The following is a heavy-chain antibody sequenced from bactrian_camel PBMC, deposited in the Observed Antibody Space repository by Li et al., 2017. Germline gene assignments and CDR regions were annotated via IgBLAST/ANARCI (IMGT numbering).Heavy chain of an antibody. J-gene: IGHJ4*01. Sequence: HVQLVESGGGSVQAGGSLTLSCTYTYSRYCMGWFRQAPGKEREGVATINIYGARYGDNEAFADSMKGRVTISYSSARKRMTLQMTDLKPEDTAIYYCAAGHCAGGYCACSVELYDYVDWGQQGTQVTVS. V-gene: IGHV3S26*01. CDR1: TYSRYC. D-gene: IGHD2*01. CDR2: INIYGARY.